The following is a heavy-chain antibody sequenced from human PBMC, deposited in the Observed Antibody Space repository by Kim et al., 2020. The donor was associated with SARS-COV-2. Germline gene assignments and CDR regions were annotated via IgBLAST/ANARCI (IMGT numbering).Heavy chain of an antibody. V-gene: IGHV4-31*02. J-gene: IGHJ3*02. D-gene: IGHD2-8*01. Sequence: SRVTISVDTSKNQFSLKLSSVTAADTAVYYCARDQAGCTNGVCAGAFDIWGQGTMVTVSS. CDR3: ARDQAGCTNGVCAGAFDI.